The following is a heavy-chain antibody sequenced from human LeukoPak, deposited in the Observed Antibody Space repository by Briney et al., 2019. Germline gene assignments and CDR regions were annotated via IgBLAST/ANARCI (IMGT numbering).Heavy chain of an antibody. CDR2: IDPSDSYT. V-gene: IGHV5-10-1*01. CDR1: GYSFTSYW. Sequence: GESLKISCKGSGYSFTSYWISWVRQMPGKGLEWMGRIDPSDSYTNYSPSFQGHVTISADKSISTAYLQWSSLKASDTAMYSCASATMVRGAYYFAMDVWGQGTTVTVSS. D-gene: IGHD3-10*01. J-gene: IGHJ6*02. CDR3: ASATMVRGAYYFAMDV.